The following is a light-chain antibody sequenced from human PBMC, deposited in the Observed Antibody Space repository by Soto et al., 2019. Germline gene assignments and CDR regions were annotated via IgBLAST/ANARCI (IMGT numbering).Light chain of an antibody. CDR3: QQYNEWPPLT. CDR1: QSVSSN. J-gene: IGKJ1*01. CDR2: GAS. Sequence: EVVMTQSPASLSLSPGERATLSCRASQSVSSNLAWYQQKPGQAPRLLIYGASTRATGIPARFSGSGSGTEFTLTISSLQSEDFAVYYCQQYNEWPPLTFGQGTKVDIK. V-gene: IGKV3-15*01.